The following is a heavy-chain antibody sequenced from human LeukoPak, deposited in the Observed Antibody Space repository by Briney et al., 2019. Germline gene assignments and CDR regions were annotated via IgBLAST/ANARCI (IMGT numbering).Heavy chain of an antibody. CDR1: GGSISSHY. V-gene: IGHV4-59*11. Sequence: SETLSLTCTVSGGSISSHYWSWIRQPPGKGLEWIGYIYYSGSTNYNPSLKSRVTISVDTSKNQFSLKLSSVTAADTAVYYCARMFGYNPWYYYYMDVWGKGTTVAVSS. J-gene: IGHJ6*03. D-gene: IGHD5-24*01. CDR2: IYYSGST. CDR3: ARMFGYNPWYYYYMDV.